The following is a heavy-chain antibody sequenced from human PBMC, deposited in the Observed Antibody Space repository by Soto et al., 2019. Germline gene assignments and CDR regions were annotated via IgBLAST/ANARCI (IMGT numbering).Heavy chain of an antibody. D-gene: IGHD6-19*01. CDR3: ARDPVAGTYFDY. J-gene: IGHJ4*02. CDR2: INAYNGNT. V-gene: IGHV1-18*01. Sequence: QVQLVQSGAEVKKPGASVKVSCKASGYTFINYGISWVRQAPGQGLEWMGWINAYNGNTNYAQKLQGRVTMTTDTSTSAASMELRSLRSDDTAVYYCARDPVAGTYFDYWGQGTLVTVSS. CDR1: GYTFINYG.